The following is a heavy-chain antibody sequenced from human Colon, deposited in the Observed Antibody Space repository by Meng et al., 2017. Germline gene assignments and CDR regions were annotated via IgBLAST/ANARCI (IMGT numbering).Heavy chain of an antibody. CDR1: GYTFTSYY. CDR3: ARGGGMTYYYDSSGYYFDY. V-gene: IGHV1-46*01. D-gene: IGHD3-22*01. J-gene: IGHJ4*02. CDR2: INPSGGST. Sequence: ASVKVSCKASGYTFTSYYMHWVRQAPGQGLEWMGIINPSGGSTSYAQKFQGRVTMTRDTSTSTVYMELSSLRSEETAVYYCARGGGMTYYYDSSGYYFDYWGQGTLVTVSS.